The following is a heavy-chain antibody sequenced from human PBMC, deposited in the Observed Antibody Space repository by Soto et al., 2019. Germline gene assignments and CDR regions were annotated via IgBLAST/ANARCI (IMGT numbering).Heavy chain of an antibody. D-gene: IGHD6-13*01. Sequence: EVQLVESGGGLVQPGGSLRLSCAASGFTFSSYSMNWVRQAPGKGLEWVSYISSSSSTIYYADSVKGRFTISRDNANNARYLQMNSLRAEDTAVYYCARDLAAAILDYWGQGTLVTVSS. CDR2: ISSSSSTI. CDR1: GFTFSSYS. J-gene: IGHJ4*02. CDR3: ARDLAAAILDY. V-gene: IGHV3-48*01.